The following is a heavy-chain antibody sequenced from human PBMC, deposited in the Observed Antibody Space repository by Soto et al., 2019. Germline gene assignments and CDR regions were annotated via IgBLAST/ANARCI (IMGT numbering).Heavy chain of an antibody. J-gene: IGHJ6*02. V-gene: IGHV3-30-3*01. CDR3: ARSEVVVITYYYGMDV. Sequence: GGSLRLSCAASGFTFSSYAMHWVRQAPGKGLEWVAVISYDGSNKYYADSVKGRFTISRDNSKNTLYLQMNSLRAEDTAVYYCARSEVVVITYYYGMDVWGQGTTVTVSS. D-gene: IGHD3-22*01. CDR1: GFTFSSYA. CDR2: ISYDGSNK.